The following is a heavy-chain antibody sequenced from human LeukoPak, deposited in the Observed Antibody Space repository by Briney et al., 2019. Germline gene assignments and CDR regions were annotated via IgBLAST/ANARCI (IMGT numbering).Heavy chain of an antibody. CDR2: IVVGSGIT. Sequence: SVKVSCKASGFTFTTSAVQWVRQARGQRLEWIGWIVVGSGITNYAQKFQERVTITRDMSTSTAYMELRSPRSEDTAVYYCAATLTVTAGSTYYGMDVWGQGTTVTVSS. J-gene: IGHJ6*02. CDR1: GFTFTTSA. CDR3: AATLTVTAGSTYYGMDV. V-gene: IGHV1-58*01. D-gene: IGHD4-17*01.